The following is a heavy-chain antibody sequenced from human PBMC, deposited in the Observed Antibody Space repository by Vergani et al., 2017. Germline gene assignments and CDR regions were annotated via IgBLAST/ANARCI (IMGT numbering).Heavy chain of an antibody. CDR1: GYTFTDHY. V-gene: IGHV1-69-2*01. CDR3: ATPQTVTTGGMEV. J-gene: IGHJ6*02. Sequence: EVQLVQSGAEVKKPGATMKISCKVSGYTFTDHYMHWVKQSPGKGLEWMGFVDPEDGETIYAEKFKGRVTIAAATSTDTAHLELSSLRSDDTAVYYCATPQTVTTGGMEVWGQGTTVIVSS. D-gene: IGHD4-17*01. CDR2: VDPEDGET.